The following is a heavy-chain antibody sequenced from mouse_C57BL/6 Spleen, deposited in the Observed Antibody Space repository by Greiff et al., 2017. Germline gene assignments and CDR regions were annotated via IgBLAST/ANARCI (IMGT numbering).Heavy chain of an antibody. CDR2: ISYSGST. V-gene: IGHV3-1*01. CDR3: ASDREADWDWYFDV. D-gene: IGHD4-1*01. Sequence: VQLQQSGPGMVKPSQSLSLTCTVTGYSITSGYDWHWIRHFPGNKLEWMGYISYSGSTNYNPSLKSRISITHDTSKNHFFLTLNSVTTEDTATYDCASDREADWDWYFDVWGTGTTVTVSS. CDR1: GYSITSGYD. J-gene: IGHJ1*03.